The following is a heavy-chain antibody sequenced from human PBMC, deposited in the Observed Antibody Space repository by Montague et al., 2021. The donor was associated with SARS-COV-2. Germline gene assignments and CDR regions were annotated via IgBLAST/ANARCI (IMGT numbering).Heavy chain of an antibody. CDR2: ISYDGSNK. CDR3: ARDNYDYVWGSYRYIY. V-gene: IGHV3-30*04. J-gene: IGHJ4*02. Sequence: SLRLSCAASGFTFSSYVMHWVRQAPGKGLEWVAVISYDGSNKYYADSMKGRFTISRDNSKSTLYLQMNSLRAEDTAVYYCARDNYDYVWGSYRYIYWGQGTLVTVSS. D-gene: IGHD3-16*02. CDR1: GFTFSSYV.